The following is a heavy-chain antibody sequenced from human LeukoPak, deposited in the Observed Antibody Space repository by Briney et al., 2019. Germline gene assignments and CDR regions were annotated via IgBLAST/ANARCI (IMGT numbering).Heavy chain of an antibody. D-gene: IGHD3-16*01. CDR1: GFTFSSYT. CDR3: AKDQVLGARAGPYLYFDL. CDR2: ISSSSSYI. Sequence: PGGSLRLSCAASGFTFSSYTMNGVRQAPGKGLEWVSSISSSSSYIYYADSVKGRFTISRDNAKNSLYLQMNSLRAEDTAVYYFAKDQVLGARAGPYLYFDLWGRGTLVTVSS. V-gene: IGHV3-21*01. J-gene: IGHJ2*01.